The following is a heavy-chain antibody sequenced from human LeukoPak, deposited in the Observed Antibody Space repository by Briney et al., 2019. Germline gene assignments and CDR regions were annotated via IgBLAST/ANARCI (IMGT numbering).Heavy chain of an antibody. CDR3: ARGLGIAAEVDAFDI. CDR2: INHSGST. V-gene: IGHV4-34*01. J-gene: IGHJ3*02. CDR1: GGSFSGYY. D-gene: IGHD6-13*01. Sequence: PSETLSLTCAVYGGSFSGYYLSWIRQPPGKGLEWIGEINHSGSTNYNPSLKSRVTISVDTSKNQFSLKLSSVTAADTAVYYCARGLGIAAEVDAFDIWGQGTMVTVSS.